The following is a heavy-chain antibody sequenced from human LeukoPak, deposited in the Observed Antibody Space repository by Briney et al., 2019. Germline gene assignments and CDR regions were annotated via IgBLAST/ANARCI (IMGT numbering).Heavy chain of an antibody. CDR2: IKQDGSEK. CDR3: AKEDRGLWFGELLPYYYYYYMDV. Sequence: GGSLRLSCAASGFTFSSYWMSWVRQAPGKGLEWVANIKQDGSEKYYVDSVKGRFTISRDNAKNSLYLQMNSLRAEDTAVYYCAKEDRGLWFGELLPYYYYYYMDVWGKGTTVTISS. V-gene: IGHV3-7*01. J-gene: IGHJ6*03. D-gene: IGHD3-10*01. CDR1: GFTFSSYW.